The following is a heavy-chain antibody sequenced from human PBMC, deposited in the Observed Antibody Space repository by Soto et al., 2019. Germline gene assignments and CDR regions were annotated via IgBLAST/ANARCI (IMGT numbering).Heavy chain of an antibody. CDR2: LNPNSGGA. V-gene: IGHV1-2*02. CDR3: ARSSTYNFDSSRYYDY. Sequence: QVQLVQSGAEVKKPGAAVKVSCKASGYTFTGYYMHWVRQAPGEGLEWMGWLNPNSGGANYAQSFQGRVTLTRDAPINTAYMDLTKLTSGHAAVYYCARSSTYNFDSSRYYDYWGQGTLVPVSS. CDR1: GYTFTGYY. J-gene: IGHJ4*02. D-gene: IGHD3-22*01.